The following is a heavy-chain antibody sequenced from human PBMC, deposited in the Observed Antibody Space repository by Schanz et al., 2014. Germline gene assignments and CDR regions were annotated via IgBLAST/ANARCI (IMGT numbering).Heavy chain of an antibody. Sequence: EVQLVESGGGLVQPGGSLRLSCAASTFTFSSDWMSWVRQAPGKGLEWVSAISGRDGSTYYADSVRGRFTISRDNSKNTLYLQMNSLRAEDTAVYYCANNWNLDYWGQGTLVTVSS. D-gene: IGHD1-20*01. V-gene: IGHV3-23*04. CDR2: ISGRDGST. J-gene: IGHJ4*02. CDR3: ANNWNLDY. CDR1: TFTFSSDW.